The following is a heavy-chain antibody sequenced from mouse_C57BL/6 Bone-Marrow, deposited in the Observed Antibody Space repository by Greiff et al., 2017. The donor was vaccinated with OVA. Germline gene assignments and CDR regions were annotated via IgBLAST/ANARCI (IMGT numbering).Heavy chain of an antibody. Sequence: QVQLQQSGPELVKPGASVKISCKASGYAFSSSWMNWVKQRPGKGLEWIGRIYPGDGDTNYNGKFKGKATLTADKSSSTAYMQLSSLTSEDSAVYFCASNYGSSPMDYWGQGTSGTVSS. CDR1: GYAFSSSW. CDR2: IYPGDGDT. J-gene: IGHJ4*01. D-gene: IGHD1-1*01. CDR3: ASNYGSSPMDY. V-gene: IGHV1-82*01.